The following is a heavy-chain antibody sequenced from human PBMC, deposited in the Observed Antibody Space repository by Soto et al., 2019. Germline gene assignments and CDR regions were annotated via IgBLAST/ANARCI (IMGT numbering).Heavy chain of an antibody. CDR3: ARDEPTAFSFDY. J-gene: IGHJ4*02. V-gene: IGHV1-69*13. D-gene: IGHD4-17*01. Sequence: SVKVSCKASGGTFSSYAISWVRQAPGQGLEWMGGIIPIFGTANYAQKFQGRVTITADESTSTAYMELSSLRSEDTAVYYCARDEPTAFSFDYWGQGTLVTVSS. CDR2: IIPIFGTA. CDR1: GGTFSSYA.